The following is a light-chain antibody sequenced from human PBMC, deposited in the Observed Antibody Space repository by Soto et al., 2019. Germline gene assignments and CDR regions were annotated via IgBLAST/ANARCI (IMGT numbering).Light chain of an antibody. V-gene: IGKV3-15*01. CDR2: DAS. Sequence: EKVMTQSPATLSVSPGERATLSCRASQSVSSNLAWYQQKPGQAPRLLIYDASTRATGIPARFSGSGSGTEFTLTISSLQSEDLAVYYCQQYDDLPETF. CDR3: QQYDDLPET. CDR1: QSVSSN. J-gene: IGKJ1*01.